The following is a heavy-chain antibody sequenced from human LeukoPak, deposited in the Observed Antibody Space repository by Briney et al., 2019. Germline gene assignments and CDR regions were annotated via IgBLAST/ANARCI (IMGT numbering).Heavy chain of an antibody. D-gene: IGHD6-19*01. V-gene: IGHV3-23*01. Sequence: PGGSLRLSCAASGFTFSSYAMSWVRQAPGKGLEWVSAISGSGGSTYYADSVKGRFTISRDNSKNTLYLQMNSLRAEDTAVYYCATDLMHSSGWYFDYWGQGTLVTVSS. CDR1: GFTFSSYA. CDR3: ATDLMHSSGWYFDY. J-gene: IGHJ4*02. CDR2: ISGSGGST.